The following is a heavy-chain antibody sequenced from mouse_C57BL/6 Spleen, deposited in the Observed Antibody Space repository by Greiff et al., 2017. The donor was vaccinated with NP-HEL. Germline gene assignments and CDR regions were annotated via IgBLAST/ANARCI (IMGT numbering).Heavy chain of an antibody. J-gene: IGHJ1*03. CDR1: GFTFSSYA. Sequence: EVKLVESGGGLVKPGGSLKLSCAASGFTFSSYAMSWVRQTPEKRLEWVATISDGGSYTYYPDNVKGRFTISRDNAKNNLYLQMSHLKSEDTAMYYCASGYYYSSRGYFEVWGTGTTVTVSS. CDR2: ISDGGSYT. CDR3: ASGYYYSSRGYFEV. D-gene: IGHD1-1*01. V-gene: IGHV5-4*03.